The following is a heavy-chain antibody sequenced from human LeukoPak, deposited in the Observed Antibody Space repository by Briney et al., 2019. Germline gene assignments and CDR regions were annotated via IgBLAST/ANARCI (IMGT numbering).Heavy chain of an antibody. J-gene: IGHJ4*02. CDR3: ARGWSYFDC. V-gene: IGHV4-59*01. Sequence: PSETLSLTCTVSGGAINSYYWSWIRQPPGKGLEWIGYISYSGSSNYNPPLRSRVTMSVDKSKNQLSLKLSSVTAADTAVYYCARGWSYFDCWGQGSLDTVS. D-gene: IGHD6-13*01. CDR1: GGAINSYY. CDR2: ISYSGSS.